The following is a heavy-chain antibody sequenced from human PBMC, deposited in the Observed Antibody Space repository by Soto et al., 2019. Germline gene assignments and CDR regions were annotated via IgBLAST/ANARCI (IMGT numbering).Heavy chain of an antibody. CDR3: ARPSIAARPSYAFDI. D-gene: IGHD6-6*01. Sequence: QLQLQESGPGLVKPSETLSLTCTVSGGSISSSSYYWGWIRQPPGKGLEWIGSIYYSGSTYYNPSLKIRVTVSVDTSKNQFSLKLSSVTAADTAVNYCARPSIAARPSYAFDIWGQGTMVTVSS. CDR2: IYYSGST. V-gene: IGHV4-39*01. J-gene: IGHJ3*02. CDR1: GGSISSSSYY.